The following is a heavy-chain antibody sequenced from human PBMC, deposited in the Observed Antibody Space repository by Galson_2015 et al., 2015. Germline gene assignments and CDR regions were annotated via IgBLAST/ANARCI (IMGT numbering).Heavy chain of an antibody. Sequence: SLRLSCAASGFTFSDYYMSWIRQAPGKGLEWVSYISSSSSYTKYAVSVKGRFTISRDNAKNSLYLQMNSLRAEDTAVYYCARWDYYGPDYWGQGTLVTVSS. CDR3: ARWDYYGPDY. J-gene: IGHJ4*02. V-gene: IGHV3-11*06. CDR1: GFTFSDYY. D-gene: IGHD3-10*01. CDR2: ISSSSSYT.